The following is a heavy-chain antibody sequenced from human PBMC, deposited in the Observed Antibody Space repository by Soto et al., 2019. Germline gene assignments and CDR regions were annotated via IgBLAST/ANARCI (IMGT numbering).Heavy chain of an antibody. Sequence: GGSLRLSCAASGFTFSDYYMSWIRQAPGKGLEGVAFISSSSSYTNYADSVRGRFTISRDNDGNSLYLQMNSLRAEDTAVYFCARYCSTTSCYSGYYSGMDVWGQGTTVTVSS. V-gene: IGHV3-11*06. J-gene: IGHJ6*02. CDR3: ARYCSTTSCYSGYYSGMDV. D-gene: IGHD2-2*01. CDR1: GFTFSDYY. CDR2: ISSSSSYT.